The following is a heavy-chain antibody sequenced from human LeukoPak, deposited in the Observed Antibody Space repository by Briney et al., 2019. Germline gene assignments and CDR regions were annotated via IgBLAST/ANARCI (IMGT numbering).Heavy chain of an antibody. Sequence: SQTLSLTCTVSGGSISSYYWSWIRQPPGKGLEWIGYIYYSGSTNYNPSLKSRVTMSADTSKNQFSLKLSSVTAADTAVYYCARVPRSYYYYYYMDVWGKGTTVTVSS. CDR3: ARVPRSYYYYYYMDV. J-gene: IGHJ6*03. CDR1: GGSISSYY. CDR2: IYYSGST. V-gene: IGHV4-59*01.